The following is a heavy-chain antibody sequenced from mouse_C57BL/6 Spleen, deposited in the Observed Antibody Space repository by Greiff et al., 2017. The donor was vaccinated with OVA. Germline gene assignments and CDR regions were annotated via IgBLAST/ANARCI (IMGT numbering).Heavy chain of an antibody. D-gene: IGHD1-1*01. CDR3: ARVVFYAMDY. CDR2: IYPGSGSP. J-gene: IGHJ4*01. CDR1: GYTFPSYW. V-gene: IGHV1-55*01. Sequence: VQLQQPGAELVKPGASVKMSCKASGYTFPSYWITWVKQRPGQGLEWIGDIYPGSGSPNYNEKFKSKATLTVDTSSSTAYMQLSSLTSEGSVVYYCARVVFYAMDYWGQGTSLT.